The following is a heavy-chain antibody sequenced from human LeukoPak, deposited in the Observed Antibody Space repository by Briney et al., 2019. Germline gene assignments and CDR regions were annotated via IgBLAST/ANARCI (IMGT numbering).Heavy chain of an antibody. V-gene: IGHV4-30-4*08. CDR2: IYYSGST. J-gene: IGHJ3*02. CDR1: AGSISSGDYY. Sequence: PSQTLSLTCTVSAGSISSGDYYCSWIRQPPGKGLEWIGYIYYSGSTYYNPSLKSRVTISVDTSKNQFSLKLSSVTAADTAVYYCARERGRSNALRPTRFDIWGQGTMVTVSS. D-gene: IGHD4-17*01. CDR3: ARERGRSNALRPTRFDI.